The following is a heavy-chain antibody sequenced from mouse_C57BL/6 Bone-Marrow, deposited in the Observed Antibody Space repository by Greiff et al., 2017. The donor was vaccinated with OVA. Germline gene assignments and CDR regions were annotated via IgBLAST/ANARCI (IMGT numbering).Heavy chain of an antibody. CDR1: GFNIKDYY. V-gene: IGHV14-2*01. J-gene: IGHJ2*01. Sequence: EVQVVESGAELVKPGASVKLSCTASGFNIKDYYMHWVKQRTEPGLEWIGRIDPADGATKYAPKFQGTATITADTSSNTAYLQLSSLTSEDTAVYYCARCGWLLRFYYFDDWGQGTTLTVAS. D-gene: IGHD2-3*01. CDR3: ARCGWLLRFYYFDD. CDR2: IDPADGAT.